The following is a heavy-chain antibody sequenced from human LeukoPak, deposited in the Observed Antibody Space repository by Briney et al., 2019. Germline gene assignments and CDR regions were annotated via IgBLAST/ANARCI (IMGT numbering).Heavy chain of an antibody. J-gene: IGHJ3*02. D-gene: IGHD2-15*01. Sequence: ASVKVSCKASGGTFSSYAISWVRQAPGQGLEWMGRIIPILGIANYAQKFQGRVTMTTDTSTSTAYMELRSLRSDDRAVYYCARERYCSGGSCYSGALDTWGQGTMVTVSS. V-gene: IGHV1-69*04. CDR1: GGTFSSYA. CDR3: ARERYCSGGSCYSGALDT. CDR2: IIPILGIA.